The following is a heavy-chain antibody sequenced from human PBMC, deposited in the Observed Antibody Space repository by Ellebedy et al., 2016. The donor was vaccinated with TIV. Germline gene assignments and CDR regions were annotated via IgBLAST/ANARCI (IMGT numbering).Heavy chain of an antibody. CDR2: IIPIFGTA. CDR3: ARGVQSFRNSNYFDY. Sequence: SVKVSXXASGGTFSSYAISWVRQAPGQGLEWMGGIIPIFGTANYAQKFQGRVTITADESTSTAYMELSSLRSEDTAVYYCARGVQSFRNSNYFDYWGQGTLVTVSS. J-gene: IGHJ4*02. V-gene: IGHV1-69*13. CDR1: GGTFSSYA. D-gene: IGHD2/OR15-2a*01.